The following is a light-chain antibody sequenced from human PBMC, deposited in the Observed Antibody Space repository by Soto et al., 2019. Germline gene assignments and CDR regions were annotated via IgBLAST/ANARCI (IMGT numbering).Light chain of an antibody. CDR3: QQYGSSPIT. J-gene: IGKJ5*01. CDR1: QSVSITS. Sequence: EIVLTQSPGTLSLSPGERATLSCRASQSVSITSLAWYQQKPGQAPRLLIYGTSNRATAIPDRFSGSGSGTDFTLTISRLEPEDFAVYYCQQYGSSPITFGQGTRLEMK. CDR2: GTS. V-gene: IGKV3-20*01.